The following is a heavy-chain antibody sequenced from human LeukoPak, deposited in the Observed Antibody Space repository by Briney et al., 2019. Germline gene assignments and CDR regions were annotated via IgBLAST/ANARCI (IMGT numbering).Heavy chain of an antibody. CDR3: AKDQYSSSYYFDY. CDR2: IRYDGSNK. Sequence: GGYLRLSCAASGFTFSSYGMHWVRQASGKRLKWVAFIRYDGSNKYYTDSVKGRFTISRDNSKNTLYLQMNSLRAEDTAVYYCAKDQYSSSYYFDYWGQGTLVTVSS. V-gene: IGHV3-30*02. D-gene: IGHD6-6*01. CDR1: GFTFSSYG. J-gene: IGHJ4*02.